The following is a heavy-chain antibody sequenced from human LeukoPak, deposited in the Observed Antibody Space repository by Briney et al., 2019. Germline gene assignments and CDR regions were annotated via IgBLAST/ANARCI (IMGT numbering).Heavy chain of an antibody. D-gene: IGHD1-26*01. Sequence: SETLSLICAVSGVSIIITNWWSSVRQPPGNGLEWIGEVHLNGATHYNPSLGSRVSMSIDKSKNHMSLKLTSVTAADTAIYYCTRESGAFSPFGFWGQGTLVTVSS. CDR1: GVSIIITNW. V-gene: IGHV4-4*02. J-gene: IGHJ4*02. CDR2: VHLNGAT. CDR3: TRESGAFSPFGF.